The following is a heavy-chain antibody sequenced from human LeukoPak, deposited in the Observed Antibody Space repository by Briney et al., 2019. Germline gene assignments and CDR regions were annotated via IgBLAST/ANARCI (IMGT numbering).Heavy chain of an antibody. CDR3: ARGGNIAARRQNWFDP. V-gene: IGHV4-34*01. Sequence: SETLSLTCAVYSGSFSGYYWSWIRQPPGKGLEWIGEINHSGSTNYNPSLKSRVTISVDTSKNQFSLRLSSVTAADTAVYYCARGGNIAARRQNWFDPWGQGTLVTVSS. D-gene: IGHD6-6*01. CDR2: INHSGST. CDR1: SGSFSGYY. J-gene: IGHJ5*02.